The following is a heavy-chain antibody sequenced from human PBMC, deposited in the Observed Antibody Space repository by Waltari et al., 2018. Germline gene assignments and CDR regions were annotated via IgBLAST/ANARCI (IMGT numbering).Heavy chain of an antibody. D-gene: IGHD3-16*01. CDR2: IFPGDADT. V-gene: IGHV5-51*03. CDR1: GSRFASYW. Sequence: EVQLVQSGAEVRKPGESLKISCMGSGSRFASYWIGCVRQMPGKGLEWMGIIFPGDADTRYSPSFQGHVTISADTSNSTAYLQLTNLKASDTAMYYCARHPLVWVASTQNAFDVWGQGTMVTVSS. CDR3: ARHPLVWVASTQNAFDV. J-gene: IGHJ3*01.